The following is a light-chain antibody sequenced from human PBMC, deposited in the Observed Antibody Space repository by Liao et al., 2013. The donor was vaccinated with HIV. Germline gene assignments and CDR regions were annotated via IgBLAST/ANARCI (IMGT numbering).Light chain of an antibody. J-gene: IGLJ3*02. CDR2: YDS. CDR3: QSALGV. V-gene: IGLV3-21*01. Sequence: SYVLTQPPSVSVAPGKTATITCGGDKIREKNVHWFHQKPGQAPKLVIYYDSDRPSGIPERFSGSSSGTKVTLTISGVLAEDEADYYCQSALGVFGGGTKLTVL. CDR1: KIREKN.